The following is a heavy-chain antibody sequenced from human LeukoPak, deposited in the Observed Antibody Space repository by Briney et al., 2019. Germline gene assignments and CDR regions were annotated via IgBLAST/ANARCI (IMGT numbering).Heavy chain of an antibody. J-gene: IGHJ5*02. Sequence: SETLSLTCNVSGGSISSYYWGWIRQPPGKGLEWIGYIYYRGSTDYNPSLKSRVTISVDTSKNQFSLKLSSVTAADTAVYYCARLARRYYGSGSYRDTGWFDPWGQGTLVTVSS. V-gene: IGHV4-59*12. CDR1: GGSISSYY. CDR2: IYYRGST. D-gene: IGHD3-10*01. CDR3: ARLARRYYGSGSYRDTGWFDP.